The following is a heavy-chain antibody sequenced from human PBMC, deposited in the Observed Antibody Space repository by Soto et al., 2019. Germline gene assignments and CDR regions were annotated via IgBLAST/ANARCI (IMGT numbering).Heavy chain of an antibody. D-gene: IGHD3-10*01. CDR3: ARGDPLLWFGEKVYYGMDV. V-gene: IGHV4-61*01. J-gene: IGHJ6*02. Sequence: SETLSLTCTVSGGSVGSGSYYWSWIRQPPGKGLEWIGYIYYSGSTNYNPSLKSRVTISVDTSKNQFSLKLSSVTAADTAVYYCARGDPLLWFGEKVYYGMDVWGQGTTVTVSS. CDR1: GGSVGSGSYY. CDR2: IYYSGST.